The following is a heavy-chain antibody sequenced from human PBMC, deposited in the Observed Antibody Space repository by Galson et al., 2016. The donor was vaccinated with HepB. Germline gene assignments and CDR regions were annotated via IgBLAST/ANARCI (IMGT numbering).Heavy chain of an antibody. V-gene: IGHV3-21*01. CDR1: GVSITNYS. J-gene: IGHJ4*02. Sequence: SLRLSCAGSGVSITNYSMNWVRQAPGRGLEWVSSISSNTLYTFYGHSLRVRFTVSRDNYKKSMFLETNSLIAEDTAVYLCEREPDYYDTTGYYPFDLRGQGALVTVSS. CDR3: EREPDYYDTTGYYPFDL. CDR2: ISSNTLYT. D-gene: IGHD3-22*01.